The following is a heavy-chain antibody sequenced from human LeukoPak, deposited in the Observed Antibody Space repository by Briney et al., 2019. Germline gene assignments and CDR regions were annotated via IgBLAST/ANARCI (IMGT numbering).Heavy chain of an antibody. CDR3: ARDHRLGYCSSTSCYGGPSRFDP. Sequence: GASVKVSCKASGYTFTSYGISWVRQAPGQGLEWMGWISAYNGNTNYAQKLQGRVTMTTDTSTSTAYMELRSLRSDDTAVYYCARDHRLGYCSSTSCYGGPSRFDPWGQGTLVTVSS. CDR1: GYTFTSYG. V-gene: IGHV1-18*01. D-gene: IGHD2-2*01. CDR2: ISAYNGNT. J-gene: IGHJ5*02.